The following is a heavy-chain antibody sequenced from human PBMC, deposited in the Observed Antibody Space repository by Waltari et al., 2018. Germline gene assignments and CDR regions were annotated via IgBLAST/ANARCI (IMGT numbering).Heavy chain of an antibody. V-gene: IGHV4-34*01. J-gene: IGHJ4*02. CDR1: GGSFSSHF. CDR3: VGGRRWLQLHY. D-gene: IGHD1-1*01. CDR2: ISQSGGT. Sequence: QVQLQQSGPRVVKPSESLSLSCVVSGGSFSSHFWMWIRQAPGQGLEWIGQISQSGGTTYNPSLKSRVTISLNTSKKDVSLRLTSVNAAKTAVYFCVGGRRWLQLHYWGQGTLVTVSS.